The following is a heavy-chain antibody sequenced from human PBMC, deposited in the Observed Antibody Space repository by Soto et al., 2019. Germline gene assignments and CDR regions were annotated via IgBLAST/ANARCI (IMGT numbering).Heavy chain of an antibody. V-gene: IGHV4-39*02. J-gene: IGHJ5*02. CDR1: GGSIRVTDYC. Sequence: SETLSLTCTVSGGSIRVTDYCCVWIRQPPGKALEWIASIYHSGSTYYNPSLKSRVTMSIDTSNNQFALTLNSVSAADTAVYFCTRDSGWFDPWGQGTLVTVSS. CDR2: IYHSGST. D-gene: IGHD7-27*01. CDR3: TRDSGWFDP.